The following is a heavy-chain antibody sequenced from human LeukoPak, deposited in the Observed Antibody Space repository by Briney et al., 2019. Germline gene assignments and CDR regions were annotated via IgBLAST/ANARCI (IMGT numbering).Heavy chain of an antibody. Sequence: PSDTLSLTCAVYGGSFSGYYWSWIRQPPGKGLEWIGEINHSGSTNYNPSLKSRVTISVDTSKNPFSLKLSSVTAADTAVYYCARGPYYYDSSGYNWALDYWGQGTLVTVSS. D-gene: IGHD3-22*01. J-gene: IGHJ4*02. CDR2: INHSGST. V-gene: IGHV4-34*01. CDR1: GGSFSGYY. CDR3: ARGPYYYDSSGYNWALDY.